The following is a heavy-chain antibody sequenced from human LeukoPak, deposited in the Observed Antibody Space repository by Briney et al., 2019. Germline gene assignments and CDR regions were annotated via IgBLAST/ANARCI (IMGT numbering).Heavy chain of an antibody. CDR3: ASTITSLFDY. CDR1: GIVFSGYW. D-gene: IGHD5-24*01. CDR2: IKQHGTEK. Sequence: GGSLRLSCTASGIVFSGYWMSWVRQAPGKGLEWVANIKQHGTEKYYVDSVKGRFTISRDDAKKSVYLQMNSLRAEDTAVYYCASTITSLFDYWGQGTLVTVSS. V-gene: IGHV3-7*01. J-gene: IGHJ4*02.